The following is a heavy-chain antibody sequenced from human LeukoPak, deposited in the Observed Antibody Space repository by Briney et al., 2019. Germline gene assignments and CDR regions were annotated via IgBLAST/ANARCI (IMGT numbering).Heavy chain of an antibody. V-gene: IGHV1-46*01. J-gene: IGHJ4*02. CDR1: GYTFTGYY. CDR3: ATSSGSYYRAATHFDY. D-gene: IGHD3-10*01. Sequence: ASVKVSCKASGYTFTGYYMHWVRRAPGQGLEWMGIINPSGGSTNYAQKFQGRVTMTRDTSTSTVYMELSSLRSEDTAVYYCATSSGSYYRAATHFDYWGQGTLVTVSS. CDR2: INPSGGST.